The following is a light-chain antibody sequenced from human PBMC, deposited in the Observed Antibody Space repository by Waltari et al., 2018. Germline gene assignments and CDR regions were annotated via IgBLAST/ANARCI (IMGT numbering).Light chain of an antibody. J-gene: IGKJ4*01. Sequence: DIVMTQAPLPLSVTPGQPASIPRKSRQSLLQTDGKTYFDRYLQKPGQPPQLLIYELSNRFSGVPDSVSGSGSETDFTLKISRVEAGDVGVYYCRQSLQLPPTFGGGTKVEIK. CDR1: QSLLQTDGKTY. V-gene: IGKV2D-29*01. CDR2: ELS. CDR3: RQSLQLPPT.